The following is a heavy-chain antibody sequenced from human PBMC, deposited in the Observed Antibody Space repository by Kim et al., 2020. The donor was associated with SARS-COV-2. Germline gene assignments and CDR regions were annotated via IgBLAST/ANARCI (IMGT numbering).Heavy chain of an antibody. D-gene: IGHD1-26*01. CDR3: AKAQEVWENAAYGMDV. Sequence: GGSLRLSCAASGFTFGDYAMHWVRQAPGKGLEWVSGISWNSGSIGYADSVKGRFTISRDNAKNSLYLQMNSLRAEDTALYYCAKAQEVWENAAYGMDVWGQGTTVTVSS. CDR1: GFTFGDYA. V-gene: IGHV3-9*01. CDR2: ISWNSGSI. J-gene: IGHJ6*02.